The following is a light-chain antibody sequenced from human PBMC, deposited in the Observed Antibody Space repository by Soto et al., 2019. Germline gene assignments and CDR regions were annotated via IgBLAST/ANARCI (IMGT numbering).Light chain of an antibody. V-gene: IGLV2-23*02. CDR1: SSDVGTYNL. Sequence: QSALTQPASVSGSPGQSITISCTGTSSDVGTYNLVSWYQQHPGKAPKLMIYEVSQRPSGVSNRFSGSKSDNTASLTISGLQAEDEADYYCCSYASSSTVVFGGGTKLTVL. CDR2: EVS. CDR3: CSYASSSTVV. J-gene: IGLJ3*02.